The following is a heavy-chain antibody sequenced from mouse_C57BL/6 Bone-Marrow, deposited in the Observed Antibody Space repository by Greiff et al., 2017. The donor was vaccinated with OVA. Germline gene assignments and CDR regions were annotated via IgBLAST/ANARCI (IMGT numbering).Heavy chain of an antibody. CDR2: IHPNSGST. CDR3: ARYDGYDEFAY. V-gene: IGHV1-64*01. J-gene: IGHJ3*01. D-gene: IGHD2-3*01. CDR1: GYTFTSYW. Sequence: QVQLQQPGAELVKPGASVKLSCKASGYTFTSYWMHWVKQRPGQGLEWIGMIHPNSGSTNYNEKFKSKATLTVDKSSSTAYMQLSSLTSEDSAVYYCARYDGYDEFAYWGQGTLVTASA.